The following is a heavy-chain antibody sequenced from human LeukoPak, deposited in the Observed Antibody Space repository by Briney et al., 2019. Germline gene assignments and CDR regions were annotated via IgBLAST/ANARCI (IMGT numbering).Heavy chain of an antibody. V-gene: IGHV4-30-2*01. CDR3: ARHGPAAIDY. Sequence: SQTLSLTCTVSGGSISSGGYYWSWIRQPPGKGLEWIGYIYHSGSTYYNPSLKSRVTISVDRSKNQFSLKLSSVTAADTAVYYCARHGPAAIDYWGQGTLVAVSS. D-gene: IGHD6-13*01. J-gene: IGHJ4*02. CDR2: IYHSGST. CDR1: GGSISSGGYY.